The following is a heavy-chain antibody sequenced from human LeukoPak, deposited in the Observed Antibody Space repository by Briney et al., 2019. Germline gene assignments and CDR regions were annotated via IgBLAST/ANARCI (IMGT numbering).Heavy chain of an antibody. CDR1: GFTLSSYE. CDR2: ISSSGSTI. V-gene: IGHV3-48*03. J-gene: IGHJ6*02. Sequence: GGSLRLSCAASGFTLSSYEMNWVRQAPAKGQEWVSYISSSGSTIYYADSVKGRFTISRDNVKNSLYLQMNSLRAEDTAVYYCARDSSYYYDRYSYGMDVWGQGTTVTVSS. CDR3: ARDSSYYYDRYSYGMDV. D-gene: IGHD3-22*01.